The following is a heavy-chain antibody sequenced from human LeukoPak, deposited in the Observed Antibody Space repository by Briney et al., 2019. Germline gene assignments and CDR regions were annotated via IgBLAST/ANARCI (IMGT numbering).Heavy chain of an antibody. CDR1: GFTFSSYG. CDR2: ISYDGSNK. CDR3: AKGRRTYYFDY. D-gene: IGHD3/OR15-3a*01. V-gene: IGHV3-30*18. J-gene: IGHJ4*02. Sequence: GSLRLSCAASGFTFSSYGMHWVRQAPGKGLEWVAVISYDGSNKYYADSVKGRFTISRDNSKNTLYLQMNSLRAEDTAVYYCAKGRRTYYFDYWGQGTLVTVSS.